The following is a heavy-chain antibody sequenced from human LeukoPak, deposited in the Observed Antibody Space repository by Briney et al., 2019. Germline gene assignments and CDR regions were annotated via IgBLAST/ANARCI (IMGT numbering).Heavy chain of an antibody. Sequence: PSETLSLTCTVSGGSISSGGYYWSWIRQPPGKGLEWIGYIYYSGSTNYNPSLKSRVTISVDTSKNQFSLKLSSVTAADTAVYYCARGTGSGPFFDYWGQGTLVTVSS. J-gene: IGHJ4*02. CDR1: GGSISSGGYY. V-gene: IGHV4-61*08. CDR2: IYYSGST. CDR3: ARGTGSGPFFDY. D-gene: IGHD2-15*01.